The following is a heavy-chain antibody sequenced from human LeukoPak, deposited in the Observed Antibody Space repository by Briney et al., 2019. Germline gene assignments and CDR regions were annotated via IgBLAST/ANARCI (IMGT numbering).Heavy chain of an antibody. V-gene: IGHV3-21*01. D-gene: IGHD6-19*01. CDR2: ISSTSAYI. CDR1: GFALRSYT. CDR3: ARVAVAGPTGWFDS. J-gene: IGHJ5*01. Sequence: GGSLRLSCAATGFALRSYTVTWVRQAPGKGLEWVSSISSTSAYIYYAESVKGRFSISRDNVDNVVHLQMSSLRNEDTAFYYCARVAVAGPTGWFDSWGQGTLVTVSS.